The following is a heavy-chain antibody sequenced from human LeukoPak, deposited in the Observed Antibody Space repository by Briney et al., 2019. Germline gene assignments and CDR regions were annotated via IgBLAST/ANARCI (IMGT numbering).Heavy chain of an antibody. V-gene: IGHV3-21*01. CDR3: ARDFTRSYYYYYGMDV. CDR1: GFTFSSYS. CDR2: ISSSSSYI. Sequence: GSLRLSCAASGFTFSSYSMNWVRQAPGKGLEWVSSISSSSSYIYYADSVKGRFTISRDNAKNSLYLQMNSLRAEDTAVYYCARDFTRSYYYYYGMDVWGQGTTVTVSS. D-gene: IGHD3-3*01. J-gene: IGHJ6*02.